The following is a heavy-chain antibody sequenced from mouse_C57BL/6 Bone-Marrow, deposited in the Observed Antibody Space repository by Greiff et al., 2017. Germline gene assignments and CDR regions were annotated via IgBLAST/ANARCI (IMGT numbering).Heavy chain of an antibody. J-gene: IGHJ3*01. Sequence: EVQLKESGAELVRPGASVKLSCTASGFNIKDDYMHWVKQRPEQGLEWIGGIDPENGDTEYASKFQGKATITADTSSNTAYLQLSSLTSEDTAVYYCTSKLRRGSWGQGTLVTVSA. CDR2: IDPENGDT. CDR3: TSKLRRGS. CDR1: GFNIKDDY. V-gene: IGHV14-4*01. D-gene: IGHD2-4*01.